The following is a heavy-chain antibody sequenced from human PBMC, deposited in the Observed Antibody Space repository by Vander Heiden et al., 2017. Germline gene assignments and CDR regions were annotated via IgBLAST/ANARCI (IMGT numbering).Heavy chain of an antibody. J-gene: IGHJ4*02. V-gene: IGHV4-59*12. CDR1: GGSISSYY. Sequence: QVQLQESGPGLVKPSETLSLTCTVSGGSISSYYWSWIRQPPGKGLEWIGYIYYSGSTIDNSALKSRVTISVDTLKKKCSLKLRSLTAADTAVYYCLIGFSGRYYVDDWSQGPIVAVFS. CDR2: IYYSGST. CDR3: LIGFSGRYYVDD. D-gene: IGHD1-26*01.